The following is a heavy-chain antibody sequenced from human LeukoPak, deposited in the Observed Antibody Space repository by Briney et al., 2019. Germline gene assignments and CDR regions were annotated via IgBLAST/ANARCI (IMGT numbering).Heavy chain of an antibody. V-gene: IGHV4-59*01. CDR1: GGSISSYY. CDR2: IYYSGST. Sequence: SETLSLTCSVSGGSISSYYWSWIRQPPGKGLEWIGYIYYSGSTKYNPSLKSRVTISVDASKTQFSLKLNSVTAADTAVYYCARGSRELYYFDYWGQGTLVTVSS. D-gene: IGHD1-7*01. CDR3: ARGSRELYYFDY. J-gene: IGHJ4*02.